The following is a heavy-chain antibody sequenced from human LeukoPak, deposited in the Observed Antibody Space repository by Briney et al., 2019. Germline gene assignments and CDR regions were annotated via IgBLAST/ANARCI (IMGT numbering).Heavy chain of an antibody. D-gene: IGHD1-1*01. Sequence: PGGSLRLSCVASGITFSTYAMTWLRQAPGKGLEWVSVISDSGGDTDYADSVKGRFTISRDNSRNTVSLQMNSLRGEDSAVYYCARLSGSTGTTSRVLHYWGQGTLVTVSA. V-gene: IGHV3-23*01. CDR3: ARLSGSTGTTSRVLHY. J-gene: IGHJ4*02. CDR1: GITFSTYA. CDR2: ISDSGGDT.